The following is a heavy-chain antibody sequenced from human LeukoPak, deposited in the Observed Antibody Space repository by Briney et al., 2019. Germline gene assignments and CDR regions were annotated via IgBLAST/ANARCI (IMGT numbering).Heavy chain of an antibody. J-gene: IGHJ4*02. CDR3: ARVLTPSGYDSSGYPKTGDY. CDR2: INHSGST. D-gene: IGHD3-22*01. CDR1: GGSISSSDYY. Sequence: PSETLSLTCTVSGGSISSSDYYWSWIRQPPGKGLEWIGEINHSGSTNYNPSLKSRVTISVDTSKNQFSLKLSSVTAADTAVYYCARVLTPSGYDSSGYPKTGDYWGQGTLVTVSS. V-gene: IGHV4-39*07.